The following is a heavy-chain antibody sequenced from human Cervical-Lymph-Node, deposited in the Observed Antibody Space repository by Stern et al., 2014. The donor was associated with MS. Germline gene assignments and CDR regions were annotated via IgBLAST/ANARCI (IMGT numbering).Heavy chain of an antibody. CDR1: GFTFSSYW. CDR3: ARGDLVYDTGLDWLDP. Sequence: EVQLLESGGGLVQPGGSLRLSCAASGFTFSSYWMHWVRQAPGKGLVWVSRINSDGSDTNYADSVKGRFTISRDNAKNTLYLQMNSLRVEDTAVYYCARGDLVYDTGLDWLDPWGQGTLITVSS. V-gene: IGHV3-74*02. CDR2: INSDGSDT. J-gene: IGHJ5*02. D-gene: IGHD5/OR15-5a*01.